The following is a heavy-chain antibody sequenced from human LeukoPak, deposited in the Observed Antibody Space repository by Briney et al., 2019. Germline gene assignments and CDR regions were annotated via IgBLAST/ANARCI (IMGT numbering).Heavy chain of an antibody. V-gene: IGHV1-46*01. CDR2: INPSGGST. Sequence: GASVKVSCKASGYTFTGYYMHWVRQAPGHGLEWMGIINPSGGSTSYAQRFQGRVTMTRDTSTSTVYMELSSLRSEDTAVYYCARDHEYYYGSGSYYPGGCDYWGQGTLVTVSS. CDR3: ARDHEYYYGSGSYYPGGCDY. D-gene: IGHD3-10*01. J-gene: IGHJ4*02. CDR1: GYTFTGYY.